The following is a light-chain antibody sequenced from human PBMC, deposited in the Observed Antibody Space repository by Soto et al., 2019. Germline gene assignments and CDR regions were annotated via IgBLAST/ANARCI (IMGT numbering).Light chain of an antibody. CDR2: KAS. J-gene: IGKJ1*01. CDR1: QSINNW. V-gene: IGKV1-5*03. Sequence: DIQMTQSASTLSASVGDRVTITCRASQSINNWLAWYQQKPGKAPKLLIYKASSLESGVPSRFSGSGSGTEFTLTISSLQPDYFATYYCQEYNSYWTFGQGTKVEIK. CDR3: QEYNSYWT.